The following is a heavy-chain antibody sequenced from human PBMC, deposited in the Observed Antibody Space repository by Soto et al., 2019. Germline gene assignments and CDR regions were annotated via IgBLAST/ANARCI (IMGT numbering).Heavy chain of an antibody. Sequence: GGSLRLSCEASGFTFNDYSMDWVRQAPEKGLEWVSSISSSGTYIYYADSVKGRFAISRDKANNVMYLQMDTLRAEDTAVYYCVRAGHVFDVHYYGMDLWGQGTTVTVSS. V-gene: IGHV3-21*01. CDR3: VRAGHVFDVHYYGMDL. D-gene: IGHD3-10*01. CDR2: ISSSGTYI. J-gene: IGHJ6*02. CDR1: GFTFNDYS.